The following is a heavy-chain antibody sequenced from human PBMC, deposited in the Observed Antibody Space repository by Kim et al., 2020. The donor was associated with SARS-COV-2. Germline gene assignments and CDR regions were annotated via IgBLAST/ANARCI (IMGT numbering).Heavy chain of an antibody. D-gene: IGHD1-1*01. Sequence: ASVKVSCKASGYTFTAYYMYWVRQAPGQGLEWMGWINPNNGGTKYAQKFQGRVAMTRDTSISTAYMELSRLRSDDTAVCYCAREKTGRTTVFHFWGQGTL. CDR3: AREKTGRTTVFHF. CDR2: INPNNGGT. V-gene: IGHV1-2*02. CDR1: GYTFTAYY. J-gene: IGHJ4*02.